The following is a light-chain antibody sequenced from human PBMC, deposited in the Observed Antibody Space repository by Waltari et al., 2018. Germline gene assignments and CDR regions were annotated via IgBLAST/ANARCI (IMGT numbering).Light chain of an antibody. CDR3: GTCDDSLKGPL. J-gene: IGLJ2*01. Sequence: QSLLTQAPPESGTPGQRVTISCSGSNSNIGSNAVNWYQHLPGTANKLVIYSNNQRTSGVPYRFSGSKAGTSASLAISVLQSEDEADYYCGTCDDSLKGPLFGGGTKVTVL. V-gene: IGLV1-44*01. CDR1: NSNIGSNA. CDR2: SNN.